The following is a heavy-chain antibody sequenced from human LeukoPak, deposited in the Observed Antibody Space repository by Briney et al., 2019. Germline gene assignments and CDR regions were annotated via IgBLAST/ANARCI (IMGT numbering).Heavy chain of an antibody. CDR2: INTNSGGT. J-gene: IGHJ4*02. Sequence: ATVKVSCKASGYTFTGYYMHWVRQAPGQGLEWMGWINTNSGGTNYAQKFQGRVTMTRDTSISTAYMELSRLRSDDTAVYYCASLGSGWSSAFDYWGQGTLVTVPS. V-gene: IGHV1-2*02. D-gene: IGHD6-19*01. CDR3: ASLGSGWSSAFDY. CDR1: GYTFTGYY.